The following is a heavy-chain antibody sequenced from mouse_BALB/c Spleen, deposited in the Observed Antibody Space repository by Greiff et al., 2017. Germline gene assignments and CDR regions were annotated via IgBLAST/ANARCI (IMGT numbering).Heavy chain of an antibody. CDR3: ARAVYYAMDY. Sequence: EVQLQQSGPGLVKPSQSLSLTCTVTGYSITSDYAWYWIRQFPGNKLEWMGYISYSGSTSYNPSLKSRISITRDTSKNQFFLQLNSVTTEDTATYYSARAVYYAMDYWGQGTSVTVSS. CDR1: GYSITSDYA. V-gene: IGHV3-2*02. J-gene: IGHJ4*01. CDR2: ISYSGST.